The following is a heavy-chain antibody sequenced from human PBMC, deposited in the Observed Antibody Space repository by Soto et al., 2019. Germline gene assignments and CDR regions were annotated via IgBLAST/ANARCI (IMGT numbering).Heavy chain of an antibody. Sequence: EVQLVESGGGLVQPGGSLKLSCAASGLTFSGSAMHWVRQASGKGLEWVGRIRSKANSYATAYAASVKGRFTISRDDSKNTAYLQMNSLKTEDTAVYYCTGTAAGAPGTWGQGTLVTVSS. CDR2: IRSKANSYAT. CDR3: TGTAAGAPGT. CDR1: GLTFSGSA. V-gene: IGHV3-73*02. J-gene: IGHJ5*02. D-gene: IGHD3-10*01.